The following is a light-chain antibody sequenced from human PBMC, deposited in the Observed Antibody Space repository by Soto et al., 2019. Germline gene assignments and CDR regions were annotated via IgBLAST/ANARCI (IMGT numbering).Light chain of an antibody. CDR1: SSDVGGYNY. CDR2: DVS. CDR3: SSYTGSSTYVV. J-gene: IGLJ2*01. V-gene: IGLV2-14*01. Sequence: QSALTQPASVSGSPGQSITISCTGTSSDVGGYNYVSWYQQHPGKAPKLMIYDVSNRHSGVSHRFSGSKSGNTASLTISGILSEDEADYYCSSYTGSSTYVVFGGGTKLTVL.